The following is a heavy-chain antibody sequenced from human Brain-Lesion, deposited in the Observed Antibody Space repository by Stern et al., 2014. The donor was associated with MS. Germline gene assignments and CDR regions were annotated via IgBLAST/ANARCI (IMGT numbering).Heavy chain of an antibody. D-gene: IGHD2-15*01. CDR2: IYYSGNT. Sequence: VQLVESGPGLVKPSETLSLTCTVAGGSVSSTSYAWAWIRQPPVKGLEWIGTIYYSGNTYYSPSLKSRLTLSLDTSKNQFSLQLRSVTAADTAVYYCAGEEDIRYCSGGSCTGNWFDPWGQGTLVTVSS. CDR1: GGSVSSTSYA. CDR3: AGEEDIRYCSGGSCTGNWFDP. J-gene: IGHJ5*02. V-gene: IGHV4-39*01.